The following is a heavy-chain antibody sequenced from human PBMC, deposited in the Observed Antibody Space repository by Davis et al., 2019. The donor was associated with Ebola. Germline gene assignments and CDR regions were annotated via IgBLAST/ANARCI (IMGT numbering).Heavy chain of an antibody. CDR3: ARDNYDFWSGYYTANYYYYYGMDV. CDR1: GFTFSDYY. V-gene: IGHV3-11*01. Sequence: PGGSLRLSCAASGFTFSDYYMSWIRQAPGKGLEWVSYISSSGSTIYYADSVKGRFTISRDNAKNSLYLQMNSLRAEDTAVYYCARDNYDFWSGYYTANYYYYYGMDVWGQGTTVTVSS. CDR2: ISSSGSTI. J-gene: IGHJ6*02. D-gene: IGHD3-3*01.